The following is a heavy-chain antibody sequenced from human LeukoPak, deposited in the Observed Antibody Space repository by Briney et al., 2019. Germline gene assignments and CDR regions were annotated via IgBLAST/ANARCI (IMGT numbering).Heavy chain of an antibody. Sequence: ASVKVSCKASGYTFTSYDINWVRQATGQGLEWMGWMNPNSGNTGYAQKFQGRVTMTRNTSISTAYMELSSLRSEDTAVYYCARHIAAAYLYYYYYGMDVWGQGTTVTVSS. CDR2: MNPNSGNT. CDR1: GYTFTSYD. J-gene: IGHJ6*02. CDR3: ARHIAAAYLYYYYYGMDV. V-gene: IGHV1-8*01. D-gene: IGHD6-13*01.